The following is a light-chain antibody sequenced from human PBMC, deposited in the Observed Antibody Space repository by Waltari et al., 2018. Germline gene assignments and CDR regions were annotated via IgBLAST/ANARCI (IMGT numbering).Light chain of an antibody. J-gene: IGKJ1*01. V-gene: IGKV1-39*01. Sequence: DIQMTQSPSSLSATVGDRGTITCRASQRISRYLNWYQHKAGEAPKVLIFAASSLHSGVPSRFSGSGSGTDFSLTVSSLQPEDFATYYCQQTYTSLPTFGQGTKVEIK. CDR3: QQTYTSLPT. CDR1: QRISRY. CDR2: AAS.